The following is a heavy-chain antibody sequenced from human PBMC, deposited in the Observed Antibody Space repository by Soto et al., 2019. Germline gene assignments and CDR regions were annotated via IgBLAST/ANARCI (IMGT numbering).Heavy chain of an antibody. V-gene: IGHV1-18*01. D-gene: IGHD3-22*01. CDR2: ISAYNGNT. Sequence: ASVKVTCKASGYTLTSYGISWVQQAPGQGLEWMGWISAYNGNTNYAQKLQGRVTMTTDTSTSTAYMELRSLRSDDTAVYYCAGYYYDSSGYYPFDYWGQGTLVTVSS. CDR3: AGYYYDSSGYYPFDY. J-gene: IGHJ4*02. CDR1: GYTLTSYG.